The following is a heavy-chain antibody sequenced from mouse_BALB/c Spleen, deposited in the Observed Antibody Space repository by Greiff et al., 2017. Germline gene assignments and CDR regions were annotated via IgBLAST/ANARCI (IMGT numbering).Heavy chain of an antibody. J-gene: IGHJ3*01. Sequence: EVQLVESGGGLVKPGGSLNLSCAASGFTFSSYAMSWVRQSPEKRLEWVAEISSGGSYTYYPDTVTGRFTISRDNAKNTLYLEMSSLRSEDTAMYYCASGPWFAYWGQGTLVTVSA. CDR3: ASGPWFAY. CDR1: GFTFSSYA. CDR2: ISSGGSYT. V-gene: IGHV5-9-4*01.